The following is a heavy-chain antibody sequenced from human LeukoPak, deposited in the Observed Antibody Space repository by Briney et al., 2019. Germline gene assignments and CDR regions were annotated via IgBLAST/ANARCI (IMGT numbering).Heavy chain of an antibody. CDR3: AKRVAGDNYFDY. D-gene: IGHD3-16*01. Sequence: GGSLRLSCAASGFTFSSYAMSWVRQAPGKGLEWVSAIGGSDGSTFYANSVKGRFTVSRDNSKNTLYLQMNSLRAEDTAIYYCAKRVAGDNYFDYWGQGTLVTVSS. V-gene: IGHV3-23*01. J-gene: IGHJ4*02. CDR2: IGGSDGST. CDR1: GFTFSSYA.